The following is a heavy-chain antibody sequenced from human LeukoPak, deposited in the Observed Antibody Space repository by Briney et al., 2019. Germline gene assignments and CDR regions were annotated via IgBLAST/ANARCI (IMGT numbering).Heavy chain of an antibody. CDR1: GFTFSAYN. CDR2: INSDSNYT. J-gene: IGHJ5*02. V-gene: IGHV3-21*01. D-gene: IGHD5-18*01. CDR3: VRGGYSYH. Sequence: PGGSLRLSCAASGFTFSAYNMIWVRQAPGKGLEWVSSINSDSNYTYYADSVKGRFTISRDNTKNSLYLQMNSLRVDDTAVYHCVRGGYSYHWGQGTLVTVSS.